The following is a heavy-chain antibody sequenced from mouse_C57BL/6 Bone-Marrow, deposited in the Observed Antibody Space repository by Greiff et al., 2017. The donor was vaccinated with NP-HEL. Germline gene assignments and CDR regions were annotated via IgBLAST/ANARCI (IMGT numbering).Heavy chain of an antibody. CDR2: ISSGSSTF. CDR3: ARELLFAY. Sequence: DVMLVESGGGLVKPGGSLKLSCAASGFTFSDYGMPWVRQAPEKGLGGVAYISSGSSTFYYADTVKGRFTISRDNAKNTLFLQMTSLRSEDTAMYYCARELLFAYWGQGTLVTVSA. J-gene: IGHJ3*01. V-gene: IGHV5-17*01. CDR1: GFTFSDYG.